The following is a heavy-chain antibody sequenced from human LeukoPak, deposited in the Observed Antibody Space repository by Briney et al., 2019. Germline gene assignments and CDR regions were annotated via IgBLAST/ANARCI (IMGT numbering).Heavy chain of an antibody. Sequence: ASVKVSCKASGYTFTAYNMHWVRQAPGQGLEWMGWINPNSSGTNYAQKFQGRVTMTRDTSITTAYMELTRVRSDDTAVYYCARVKAPKVELRRHYFYGMDVWGQGTTVTVSS. J-gene: IGHJ6*02. V-gene: IGHV1-2*02. CDR3: ARVKAPKVELRRHYFYGMDV. CDR1: GYTFTAYN. D-gene: IGHD1-7*01. CDR2: INPNSSGT.